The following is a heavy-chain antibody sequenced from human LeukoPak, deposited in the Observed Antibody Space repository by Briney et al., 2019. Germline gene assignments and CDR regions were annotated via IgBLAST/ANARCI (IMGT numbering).Heavy chain of an antibody. Sequence: PGGTLRLSCAASGFTFSTYGMSWVRQAPGKGLECVSAISGSGGRTYYADSVKGRFTTSRDNSKNTLYMQMFSLRAEDTAVYYCAKAPVTTCRGAYCYPFNYWGQGTLVTVSS. CDR3: AKAPVTTCRGAYCYPFNY. V-gene: IGHV3-23*01. CDR2: ISGSGGRT. D-gene: IGHD2-21*01. J-gene: IGHJ4*02. CDR1: GFTFSTYG.